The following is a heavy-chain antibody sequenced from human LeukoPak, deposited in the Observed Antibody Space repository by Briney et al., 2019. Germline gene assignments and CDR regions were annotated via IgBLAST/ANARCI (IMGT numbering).Heavy chain of an antibody. V-gene: IGHV1-69*04. CDR2: IIPILGIA. Sequence: SAKVSCKASGGTFSSYAISWVRQAPGQGLEWMGRIIPILGIANYAQKFQGRVTITADKSTSTAYMELSSLRSEDTAVYYCARGDSSSSGDYWGQGTLVTVSS. CDR1: GGTFSSYA. D-gene: IGHD6-6*01. J-gene: IGHJ4*02. CDR3: ARGDSSSSGDY.